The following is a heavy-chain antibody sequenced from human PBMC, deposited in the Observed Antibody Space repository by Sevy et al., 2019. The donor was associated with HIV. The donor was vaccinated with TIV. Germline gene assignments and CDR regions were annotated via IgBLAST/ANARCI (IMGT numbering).Heavy chain of an antibody. CDR1: GFTFSSYW. V-gene: IGHV3-7*04. CDR3: ARGYSNLRGYSYGTYYFDY. J-gene: IGHJ4*02. D-gene: IGHD5-18*01. Sequence: GPLRLSCAASGFTFSSYWMSWVRQAPGKGLEWVANIKQDGSEKYYVDSVKGRFTISRDNAKNSLYLQMNSLRAEDTAVYYCARGYSNLRGYSYGTYYFDYWGQGTLVTVSS. CDR2: IKQDGSEK.